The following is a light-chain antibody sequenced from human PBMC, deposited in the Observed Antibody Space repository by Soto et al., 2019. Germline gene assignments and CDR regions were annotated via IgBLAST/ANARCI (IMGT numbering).Light chain of an antibody. V-gene: IGLV1-51*01. CDR1: SSNIGNNC. CDR2: DNS. Sequence: QSVLTQPPSVSAAPGQKVTISCSGSSSNIGNNCVSWYQQLPGTAPKLLIYDNSERPSVIPDRFSGSKSGTSATLGITGLQTGDEADYYCGTWDSSLSAVVFGGGTKLTVL. CDR3: GTWDSSLSAVV. J-gene: IGLJ2*01.